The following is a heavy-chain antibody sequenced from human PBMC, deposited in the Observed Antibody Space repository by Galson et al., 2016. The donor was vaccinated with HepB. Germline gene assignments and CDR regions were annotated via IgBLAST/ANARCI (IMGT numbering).Heavy chain of an antibody. CDR2: INAGNGDT. CDR1: GYTFTKYA. J-gene: IGHJ5*02. Sequence: SVKVSCKASGYTFTKYAVHWVRQAPGQRLEWMGWINAGNGDTRYSRAFQGRFTMTRDTSATTAYMELPSLRSEDTAIYYCARARVTIISGLGGWFDPWGQGTLVTVSS. D-gene: IGHD3-16*01. V-gene: IGHV1-3*01. CDR3: ARARVTIISGLGGWFDP.